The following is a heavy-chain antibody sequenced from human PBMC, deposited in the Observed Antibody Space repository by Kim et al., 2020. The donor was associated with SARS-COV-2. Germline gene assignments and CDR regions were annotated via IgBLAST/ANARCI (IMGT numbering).Heavy chain of an antibody. Sequence: ASVKVSCQASGYTFTADFMHWVRQAPGQGLEWMGWINPNSGGTNYAQKFQGRVTMTRDTSISTAYMDLRNLGPDDTAIYYCAKLEEIAVVPAAYDAFGIWGQGTVVTVSS. CDR2: INPNSGGT. CDR1: GYTFTADF. J-gene: IGHJ3*02. CDR3: AKLEEIAVVPAAYDAFGI. V-gene: IGHV1-2*02. D-gene: IGHD2-2*01.